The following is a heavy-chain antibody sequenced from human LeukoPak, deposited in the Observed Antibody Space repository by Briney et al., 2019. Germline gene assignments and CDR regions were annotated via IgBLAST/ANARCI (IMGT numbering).Heavy chain of an antibody. Sequence: PGGSLRLSCAASGFTFSHYSMNWVRQAPGKGLEWVSSISTSSSYIYYADSVKGRFTVSRDNAKNSLYLQMNSLRAEDTAVYYCARDQYYGSGTYYNSSKGYFDYWGQGTLVTVSS. J-gene: IGHJ4*02. CDR1: GFTFSHYS. V-gene: IGHV3-21*01. CDR2: ISTSSSYI. CDR3: ARDQYYGSGTYYNSSKGYFDY. D-gene: IGHD3-10*01.